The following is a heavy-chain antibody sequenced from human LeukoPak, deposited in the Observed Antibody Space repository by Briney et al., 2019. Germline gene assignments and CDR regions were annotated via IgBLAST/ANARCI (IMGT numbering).Heavy chain of an antibody. CDR1: GFTFSNYW. J-gene: IGHJ4*02. V-gene: IGHV3-7*01. D-gene: IGHD1-1*01. Sequence: GGSLRLSCAASGFTFSNYWMNWVRQAPGKGLEWVANIKQDGSEKYYVDSVKGRFTISRDNAKNSLYLQMNSLRAEDTAVYYCARPRFGTAGADYWGQGTLVTVSS. CDR2: IKQDGSEK. CDR3: ARPRFGTAGADY.